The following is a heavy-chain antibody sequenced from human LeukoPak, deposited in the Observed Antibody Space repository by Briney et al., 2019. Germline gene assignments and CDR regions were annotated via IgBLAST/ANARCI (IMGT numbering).Heavy chain of an antibody. CDR2: IIPIFGTA. J-gene: IGHJ4*02. V-gene: IGHV1-69*13. CDR3: ARHDQQDLTGQGSIDY. CDR1: GGTFSSYA. D-gene: IGHD3-9*01. Sequence: SVKVSCKASGGTFSSYAISWVRQAPGQGLEWMGGIIPIFGTANYAQKFQGRVTITADEFTSTAYMELSSLRSEDTAVYYCARHDQQDLTGQGSIDYWGQGTLVTVSS.